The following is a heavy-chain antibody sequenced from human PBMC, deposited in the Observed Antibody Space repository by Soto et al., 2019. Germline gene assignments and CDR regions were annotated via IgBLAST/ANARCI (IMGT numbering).Heavy chain of an antibody. V-gene: IGHV4-59*01. J-gene: IGHJ4*02. D-gene: IGHD3-10*01. Sequence: SETLSLTCTVSGGSISSYYWSWIRQPPGKGLEWIGYIYYSGSTNYNPSLKSRVTISVDTSKNQFSLKLSSVTAADMAVYYCARGIYSYGSGFDYWGQGTLVTVSS. CDR2: IYYSGST. CDR1: GGSISSYY. CDR3: ARGIYSYGSGFDY.